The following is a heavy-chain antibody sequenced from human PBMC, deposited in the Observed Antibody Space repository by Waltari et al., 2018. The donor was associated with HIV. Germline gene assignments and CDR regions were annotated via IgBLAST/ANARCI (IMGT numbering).Heavy chain of an antibody. J-gene: IGHJ6*02. D-gene: IGHD3-16*02. Sequence: QVQLQESGPGLVKPSETLSLTCAVSGYSISSGYYWGWIRQPPGKGVEWIGSIYHSGRSENNPAHKSRINRARGTSKNQCYLEPSSVTAADTAVYYWARDFWRCYRSYYYRMDVWGQGTTVTVSS. V-gene: IGHV4-38-2*02. CDR2: IYHSGRS. CDR1: GYSISSGYY. CDR3: ARDFWRCYRSYYYRMDV.